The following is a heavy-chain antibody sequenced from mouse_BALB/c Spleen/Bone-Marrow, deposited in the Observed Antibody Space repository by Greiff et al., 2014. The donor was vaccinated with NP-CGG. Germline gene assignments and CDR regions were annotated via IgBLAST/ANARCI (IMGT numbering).Heavy chain of an antibody. D-gene: IGHD1-1*01. V-gene: IGHV5-9-2*01. CDR1: GFTFSSYG. CDR2: ISGGGSYT. J-gene: IGHJ1*01. CDR3: ARSFGSSYWYFDV. Sequence: VQLKDSGGGLVKPGGSLKLSCAASGFTFSSYGMSWVRQTPEKRLEWVATISGGGSYTYFSDSVKGRFTISRDNAKNNLNLQMSSLRSEDTAVYYCARSFGSSYWYFDVWGAGTTVTVSS.